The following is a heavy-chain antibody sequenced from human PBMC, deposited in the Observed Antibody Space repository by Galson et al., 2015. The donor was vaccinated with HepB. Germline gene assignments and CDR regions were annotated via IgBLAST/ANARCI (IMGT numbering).Heavy chain of an antibody. CDR3: AKAIVVVPAARPDY. CDR1: GFTFSSYA. D-gene: IGHD2-2*01. Sequence: SLRLSCAASGFTFSSYAMHWVRQAPGKGLEWVAVISYDGSNKYYADSVKGRFTISRDNSKNTLYLQMNSLRAEDAAVYYCAKAIVVVPAARPDYWGQGTLVTASS. V-gene: IGHV3-30-3*01. CDR2: ISYDGSNK. J-gene: IGHJ4*02.